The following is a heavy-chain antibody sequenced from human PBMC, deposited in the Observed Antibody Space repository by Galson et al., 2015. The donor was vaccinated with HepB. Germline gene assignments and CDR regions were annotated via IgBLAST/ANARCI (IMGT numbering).Heavy chain of an antibody. J-gene: IGHJ4*02. CDR1: GFPFRSYS. Sequence: SLRLSCAASGFPFRSYSIHWVRQAPGKGLQYVSGITYNGASAFYADSVEGRFTISRDNSKNTLFLQMSSLRTEDTAVYYCARVAEGAAVRFNYYDCWGQGTLVSVSS. V-gene: IGHV3-64*02. D-gene: IGHD3-3*01. CDR2: ITYNGASA. CDR3: ARVAEGAAVRFNYYDC.